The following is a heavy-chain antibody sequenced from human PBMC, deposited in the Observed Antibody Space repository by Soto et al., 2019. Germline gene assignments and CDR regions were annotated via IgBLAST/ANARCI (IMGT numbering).Heavy chain of an antibody. Sequence: EVQLLESGGGLVQPGGSLRLSCATSGFTFSTYAMNWLRQAPGRGLECVSFISGSGRTTYYADSVKGRFTVSRDNSKNTLYLPLNSLRAENTALYYCAKFRGPSYSYYYMDVWGKRATVTVSS. CDR1: GFTFSTYA. J-gene: IGHJ6*03. D-gene: IGHD3-10*01. CDR3: AKFRGPSYSYYYMDV. V-gene: IGHV3-23*01. CDR2: ISGSGRTT.